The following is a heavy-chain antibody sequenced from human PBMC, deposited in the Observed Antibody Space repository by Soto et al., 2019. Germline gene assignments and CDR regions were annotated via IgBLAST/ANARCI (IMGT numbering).Heavy chain of an antibody. CDR1: GGSLSTNP. V-gene: IGHV1-69*06. Sequence: SVKVSCKASGGSLSTNPISWVRQAPGQGLEWMGGTGSGTGPGNHAQKFQGRLTVTADKSTSTVYMELTNLSSEDTAVYYCARRQSGGFFRLFDSWGQGTLVTVSS. J-gene: IGHJ4*02. CDR3: ARRQSGGFFRLFDS. D-gene: IGHD2-15*01. CDR2: TGSGTGPG.